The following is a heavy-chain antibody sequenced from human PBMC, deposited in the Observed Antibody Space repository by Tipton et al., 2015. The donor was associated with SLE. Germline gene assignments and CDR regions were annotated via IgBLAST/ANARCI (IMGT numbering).Heavy chain of an antibody. CDR1: GGAISGYY. J-gene: IGHJ6*02. Sequence: TLSLTCTVSGGAISGYYWRLIRQPAGKGLEWIGRVYSSGSTIYNPSIKSRITLSLDTSKNQFSLRVNSATAADTAVYYCARDCPITIIQGALGCYYYYGLDVWGRGTTVTVSS. V-gene: IGHV4-4*07. CDR2: VYSSGST. CDR3: ARDCPITIIQGALGCYYYYGLDV. D-gene: IGHD3-10*01.